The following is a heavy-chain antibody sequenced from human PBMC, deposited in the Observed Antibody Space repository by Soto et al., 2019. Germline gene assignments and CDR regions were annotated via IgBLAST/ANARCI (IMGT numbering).Heavy chain of an antibody. CDR2: TSYDGSDQ. D-gene: IGHD3-22*01. Sequence: QVQLVESGGGVVQSGGSLRLSCATSGFSFSSFAMHWVRQAPGRGLEWLALTSYDGSDQYNAKSVKGRFTISRDNSKKTLYLHMNGLSAEATAVYLCARDIYYDASGYFDYWGEGAQVTVSS. V-gene: IGHV3-30*14. J-gene: IGHJ4*02. CDR1: GFSFSSFA. CDR3: ARDIYYDASGYFDY.